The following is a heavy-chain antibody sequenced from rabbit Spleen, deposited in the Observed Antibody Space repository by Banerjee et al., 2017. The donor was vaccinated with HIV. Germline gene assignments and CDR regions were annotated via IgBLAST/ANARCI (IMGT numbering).Heavy chain of an antibody. CDR2: INIFTGKS. Sequence: EQLEESGGGLVKPEGSLTLTCKASGVSFSDKDVMCWVRQAPGKGLEWIACINIFTGKSVYASWAKGRFIMSRTSSTTVTLQMTSLTAADTATYFCARDATDSGWASIRYGMDLWGPGTL. J-gene: IGHJ6*01. V-gene: IGHV1S45*01. D-gene: IGHD4-1*01. CDR3: ARDATDSGWASIRYGMDL. CDR1: GVSFSDKDV.